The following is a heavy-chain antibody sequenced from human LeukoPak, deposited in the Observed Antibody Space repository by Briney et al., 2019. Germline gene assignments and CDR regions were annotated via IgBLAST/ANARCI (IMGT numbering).Heavy chain of an antibody. CDR3: AREGISGWGGFAY. CDR2: ISAYNGNT. Sequence: ASVKVSCKASGYTFPSYGIRWVRQAPAQALEWMGWISAYNGNTNYAQKLQGRVTMTTDTSTSTAYMELRNLTSDDTAVYYCAREGISGWGGFAYWGQGTLVTVSS. D-gene: IGHD6-19*01. V-gene: IGHV1-18*01. CDR1: GYTFPSYG. J-gene: IGHJ4*02.